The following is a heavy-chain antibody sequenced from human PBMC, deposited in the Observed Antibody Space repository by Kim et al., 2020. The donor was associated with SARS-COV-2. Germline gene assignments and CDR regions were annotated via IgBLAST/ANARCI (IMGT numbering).Heavy chain of an antibody. Sequence: ASVKVSCKTSGYTFTKYGIHWVRQAPGHRLEWMGCINAGNDNTQYSQKFQDRITITRDTSASTAYMDLSSLRSEDTAVYYCARELSSSYFWFDPWGQGTLVTVSS. D-gene: IGHD6-13*01. CDR2: INAGNDNT. CDR3: ARELSSSYFWFDP. V-gene: IGHV1-3*01. CDR1: GYTFTKYG. J-gene: IGHJ5*02.